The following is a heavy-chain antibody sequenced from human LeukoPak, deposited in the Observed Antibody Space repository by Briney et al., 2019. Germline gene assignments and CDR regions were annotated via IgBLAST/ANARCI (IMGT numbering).Heavy chain of an antibody. CDR1: GGSISTYS. J-gene: IGHJ3*02. V-gene: IGHV4-59*01. Sequence: PSETLSLTCTVSGGSISTYSWSWIRQPPGKGLEWIAYVHYRESTNYHPSLKCRVTISRDMSRKQFSLMLSSVTAADTAVYYCARDRRWEELHAFDIWGRGTMVSVFS. CDR3: ARDRRWEELHAFDI. D-gene: IGHD1-7*01. CDR2: VHYREST.